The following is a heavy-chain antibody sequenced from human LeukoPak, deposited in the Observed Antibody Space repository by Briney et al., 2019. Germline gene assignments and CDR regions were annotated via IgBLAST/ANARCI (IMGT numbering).Heavy chain of an antibody. D-gene: IGHD6-13*01. V-gene: IGHV3-23*01. CDR2: ISGGGGST. CDR1: AFTFSSYA. CDR3: ARGPYSSNWYVDY. Sequence: GGSLRLSCAASAFTFSSYAMTWVRQAPGKGLEWVSGISGGGGSTYYADSVKGRFTISRDNSKNTLYLQINSLRAEDTAVYYCARGPYSSNWYVDYWGQGTLVTVAS. J-gene: IGHJ4*02.